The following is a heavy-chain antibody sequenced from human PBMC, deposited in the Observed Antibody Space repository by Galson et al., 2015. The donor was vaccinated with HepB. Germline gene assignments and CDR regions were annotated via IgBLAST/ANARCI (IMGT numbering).Heavy chain of an antibody. Sequence: QSGAEVKKPGESLKISCKGSGYSFTSYWIGWVRQMPGKGLEWMGIIYPGDSDTRYSPSFQGQVTISADKSISTAYLQWSSLKASDTAMYYCARPFIAAADVDAFDIWGQGTMVTVSS. CDR2: IYPGDSDT. J-gene: IGHJ3*02. D-gene: IGHD6-13*01. V-gene: IGHV5-51*01. CDR1: GYSFTSYW. CDR3: ARPFIAAADVDAFDI.